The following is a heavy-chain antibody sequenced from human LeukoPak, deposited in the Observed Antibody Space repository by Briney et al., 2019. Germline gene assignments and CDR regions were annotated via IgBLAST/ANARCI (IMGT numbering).Heavy chain of an antibody. V-gene: IGHV1-69*04. Sequence: SVKVSCKPSGGTFSSYAISWLRQAPGQGLEWMGRIIPILGIANYAQKFQGRVTITADKSTSTAYMELSSLRSEDTAVYYCAFSGSYYYDSSGYYKYWGQGTLVTVSS. CDR2: IIPILGIA. CDR3: AFSGSYYYDSSGYYKY. D-gene: IGHD3-22*01. CDR1: GGTFSSYA. J-gene: IGHJ4*02.